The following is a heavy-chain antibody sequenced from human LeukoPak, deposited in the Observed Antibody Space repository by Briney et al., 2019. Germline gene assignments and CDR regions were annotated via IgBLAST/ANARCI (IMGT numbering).Heavy chain of an antibody. D-gene: IGHD4-17*01. CDR1: GYTFTGYY. CDR3: ARDGGGDYTPFDY. Sequence: ASVKVSCKASGYTFTGYYMHWVRQAPGQGLAWMGWINPNSGGTNYAQKFQGRVTMTRDTSISTAYMELSRLRSDDTAVYYCARDGGGDYTPFDYWGQGTLVTVSS. CDR2: INPNSGGT. J-gene: IGHJ4*02. V-gene: IGHV1-2*02.